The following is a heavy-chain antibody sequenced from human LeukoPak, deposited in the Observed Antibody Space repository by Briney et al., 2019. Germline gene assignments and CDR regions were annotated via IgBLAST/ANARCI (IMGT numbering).Heavy chain of an antibody. J-gene: IGHJ5*02. V-gene: IGHV7-4-1*02. CDR3: ARAYYGPGIPEINWFDP. CDR2: INTNTGNP. D-gene: IGHD3-3*01. Sequence: ASVKVSCKASGYTFTSYAMNWVRQAPGQGLEWMGWINTNTGNPTYAQGFTGRFVFSLDTSVSTAYLQISSLKAEDTAVYYCARAYYGPGIPEINWFDPWGQGTLVTVSS. CDR1: GYTFTSYA.